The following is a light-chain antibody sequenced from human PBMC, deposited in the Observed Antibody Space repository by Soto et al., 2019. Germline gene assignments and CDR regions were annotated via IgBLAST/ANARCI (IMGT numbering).Light chain of an antibody. J-gene: IGLJ2*01. Sequence: QSVLTQPPSASGSPGQSVTISCTGTSSDVGGYDYVSWYQQHPGKAPKLMIYAVSQRPSGVPDRFSGSKSGNTASLTVSGLQAEHEADYYCSSYAGSDNVVFGGGTKLTVL. CDR2: AVS. CDR1: SSDVGGYDY. V-gene: IGLV2-8*01. CDR3: SSYAGSDNVV.